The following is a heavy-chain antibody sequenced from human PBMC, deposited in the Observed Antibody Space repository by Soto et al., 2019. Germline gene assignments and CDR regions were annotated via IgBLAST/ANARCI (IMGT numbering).Heavy chain of an antibody. V-gene: IGHV4-34*01. CDR2: VNHAGGT. CDR1: GGSFNDFY. CDR3: ARRGRYGSRSYTG. Sequence: QMHIQQWGAGLLKPSETLSLTCAVSGGSFNDFYWNWVRQPPGEGLEWIGEVNHAGGTDYNPSLKSRVTISEDRSKNQLSLRLKSVTVADTATYYCARRGRYGSRSYTGWGQGTLVTVSS. J-gene: IGHJ4*02. D-gene: IGHD1-26*01.